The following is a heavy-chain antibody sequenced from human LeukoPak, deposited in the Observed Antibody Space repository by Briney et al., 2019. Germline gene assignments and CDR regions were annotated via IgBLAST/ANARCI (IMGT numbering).Heavy chain of an antibody. CDR2: ISSSSSTI. CDR1: GVTFSNYN. CDR3: VRVSGFCTNGVCPSFDP. Sequence: GGSLRLSCAASGVTFSNYNMNWVRQAPGKGLEWVSYISSSSSTIYYADSVKGRFTISRDNAKNSLYLQMNSLRTEDTAVYYCVRVSGFCTNGVCPSFDPWGQGTLVTVSS. J-gene: IGHJ5*02. D-gene: IGHD2-8*01. V-gene: IGHV3-48*04.